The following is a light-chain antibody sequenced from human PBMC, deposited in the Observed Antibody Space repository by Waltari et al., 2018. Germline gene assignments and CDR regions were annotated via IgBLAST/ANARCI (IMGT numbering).Light chain of an antibody. Sequence: VLTQSPATLSLSPGERATPSCRASQGVSSYVAWYQHKPGQPPRLLIYDATNRATGIPARFSGSGSGTDFTLTISSLEPEDFAVYYCQQRYSWPATFGPGTKVDI. V-gene: IGKV3-11*01. J-gene: IGKJ3*01. CDR2: DAT. CDR3: QQRYSWPAT. CDR1: QGVSSY.